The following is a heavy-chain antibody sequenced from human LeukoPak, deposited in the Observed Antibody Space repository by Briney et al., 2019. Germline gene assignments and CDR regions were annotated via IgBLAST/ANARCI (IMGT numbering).Heavy chain of an antibody. CDR1: GFTFSDYY. CDR2: ISSTGSTI. J-gene: IGHJ4*02. V-gene: IGHV3-11*01. Sequence: PGGSLRLSCAASGFTFSDYYMSWIRQAPGKGLEWVSYISSTGSTIYYADSVKGRFTISRDNAKNSLYLQMNSLRAEDTAVYYCARSPTWTAAVDYWGQGTLVTVSS. D-gene: IGHD6-13*01. CDR3: ARSPTWTAAVDY.